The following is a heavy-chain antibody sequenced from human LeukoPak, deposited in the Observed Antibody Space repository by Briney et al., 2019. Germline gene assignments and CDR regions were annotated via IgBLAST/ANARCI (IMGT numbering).Heavy chain of an antibody. CDR3: ATTLYCSGGSCYSEGWFDP. D-gene: IGHD2-15*01. CDR2: IYHSGST. V-gene: IGHV4-4*02. CDR1: GGSISSSNW. Sequence: SGTLSLTCAVSGGSISSSNWWSWVRQPPGKGLEWIGEIYHSGSTNYNPSLKSRVTISVDKSKNQFSLKLSSVTAADTAVYYCATTLYCSGGSCYSEGWFDPWGQGTLVTVSS. J-gene: IGHJ5*02.